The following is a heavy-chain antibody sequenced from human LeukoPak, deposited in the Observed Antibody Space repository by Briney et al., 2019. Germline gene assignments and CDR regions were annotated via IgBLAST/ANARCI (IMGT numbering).Heavy chain of an antibody. V-gene: IGHV4-34*01. CDR3: ARGPLVPAADDAFDI. CDR2: INHSGST. J-gene: IGHJ3*02. Sequence: PSETLSLTCAVYGGSFSGYYWSWIRQPPGKGLEWIGEINHSGSTNYNPSLKSRVTISVDTSKNQFSLKLSSVTAADTAVYYCARGPLVPAADDAFDIWGQGTMVTVSS. CDR1: GGSFSGYY. D-gene: IGHD2-2*01.